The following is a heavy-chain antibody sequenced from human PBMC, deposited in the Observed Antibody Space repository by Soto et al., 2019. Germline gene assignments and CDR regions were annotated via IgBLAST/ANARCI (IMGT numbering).Heavy chain of an antibody. D-gene: IGHD4-17*01. CDR3: ARGTVTTGYYHYYMDV. V-gene: IGHV1-18*04. J-gene: IGHJ6*03. Sequence: QVQLVQSGAEVKKPGASVKVSCKPSGYTFTSHGISWVRQAPGQGLEWMGWISAYNGNTNYAQKFQGRFTMTTDTSTSTAYMELRSLRSDDTAVYYCARGTVTTGYYHYYMDVWGKGTTVTVSS. CDR1: GYTFTSHG. CDR2: ISAYNGNT.